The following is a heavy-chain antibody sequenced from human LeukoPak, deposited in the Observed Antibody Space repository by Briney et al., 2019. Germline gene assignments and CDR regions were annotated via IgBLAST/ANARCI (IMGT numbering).Heavy chain of an antibody. CDR1: GFTVSSNY. Sequence: PGGSLRLSCAASGFTVSSNYMSWVRQAPGKGLEWVSVIYSGGSTYYADSVKGRFTISRDNSKETLYLLMNSLSAEDTAVYYCAKDRGNKWDYYDSSGGNSFWGQGTLVTVSS. V-gene: IGHV3-66*01. D-gene: IGHD3-22*01. J-gene: IGHJ4*02. CDR3: AKDRGNKWDYYDSSGGNSF. CDR2: IYSGGST.